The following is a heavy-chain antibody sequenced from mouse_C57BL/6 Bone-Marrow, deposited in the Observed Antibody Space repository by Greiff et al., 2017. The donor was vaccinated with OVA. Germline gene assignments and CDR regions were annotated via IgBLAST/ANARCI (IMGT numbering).Heavy chain of an antibody. CDR3: ASHDPGAY. J-gene: IGHJ3*01. CDR2: ISSGGSYT. Sequence: EVMLVESGGDLVKPGGSLKLSCAASGFTFSSYGMSWVRQTPDKRLEWVATISSGGSYTYYPDSVKGRFTISRDNAKNTLYLQMSSLKSEDTAMYDCASHDPGAYWGQGTLVTVSA. V-gene: IGHV5-6*01. CDR1: GFTFSSYG.